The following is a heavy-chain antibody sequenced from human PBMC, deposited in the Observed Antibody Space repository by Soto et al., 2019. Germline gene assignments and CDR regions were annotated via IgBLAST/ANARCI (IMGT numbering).Heavy chain of an antibody. CDR2: INQDGSEK. J-gene: IGHJ4*02. D-gene: IGHD2-15*01. V-gene: IGHV3-7*01. CDR1: GFVFRSYW. Sequence: AGSLELSCAASGFVFRSYWMSWVRKAPGKGLEWVANINQDGSEKYYVDSVRGRFIISRDNAENSLYLQMNSLRAEDTALYYCARDGVAAGLYLDNWGQGTQVTAPQ. CDR3: ARDGVAAGLYLDN.